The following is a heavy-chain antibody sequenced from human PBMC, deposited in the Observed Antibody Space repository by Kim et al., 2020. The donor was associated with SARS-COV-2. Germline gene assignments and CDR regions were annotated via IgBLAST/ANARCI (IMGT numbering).Heavy chain of an antibody. CDR3: ARQLWDSSGWYTWFDP. CDR1: GYSFTSYW. D-gene: IGHD6-19*01. Sequence: GESLKISCKGSGYSFTSYWISWVRQMPGKGLEWMGRIDPSDSYTNYSPSFQGHVTISADKSISTAYLQWSSLKASDTAMYYCARQLWDSSGWYTWFDPWGQGTLVTVSS. CDR2: IDPSDSYT. J-gene: IGHJ5*02. V-gene: IGHV5-10-1*01.